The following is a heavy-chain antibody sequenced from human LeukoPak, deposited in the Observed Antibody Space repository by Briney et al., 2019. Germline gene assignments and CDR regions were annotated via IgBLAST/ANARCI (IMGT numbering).Heavy chain of an antibody. Sequence: GGSLRLSCAASGFTFITYAMTWVRQAPGKGLEWVSSISNSGGSTYYADSVRGRFTISRDNSKNTLYLQMNSLSAEDTAVYYCARTGDYGLGYFDYWGQGALVTVSS. V-gene: IGHV3-23*01. CDR1: GFTFITYA. CDR3: ARTGDYGLGYFDY. J-gene: IGHJ4*02. D-gene: IGHD4-17*01. CDR2: ISNSGGST.